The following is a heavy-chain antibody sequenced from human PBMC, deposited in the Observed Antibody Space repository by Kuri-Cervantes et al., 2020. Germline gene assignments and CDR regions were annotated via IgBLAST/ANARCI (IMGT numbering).Heavy chain of an antibody. Sequence: SETLSLTCTVSGGSVSSSTYYWGWIRQPPGKGLEWIGSIYYSGTTYYKPSFESRVTISVDTSNNKFSLKLSSVTAADTAVYYCARGSLERAYWGQGTLVTVSS. J-gene: IGHJ4*02. V-gene: IGHV4-39*07. CDR1: GGSVSSSTYY. CDR2: IYYSGTT. CDR3: ARGSLERAY. D-gene: IGHD1-1*01.